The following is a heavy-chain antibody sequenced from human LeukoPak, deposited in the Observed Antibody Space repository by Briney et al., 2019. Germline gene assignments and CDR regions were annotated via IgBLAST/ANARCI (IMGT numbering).Heavy chain of an antibody. J-gene: IGHJ4*02. V-gene: IGHV3-48*03. D-gene: IGHD6-19*01. CDR2: ISSDGTRI. Sequence: PGGSLRLSCAASGFTFSTYEMNWVRQAPGMGLEWVSYISSDGTRIYYADSVKGRLTISRDNAKNSLYLQMNSLRAEDTAVYYCARGGSGWHTYWGQGTLVTVSS. CDR1: GFTFSTYE. CDR3: ARGGSGWHTY.